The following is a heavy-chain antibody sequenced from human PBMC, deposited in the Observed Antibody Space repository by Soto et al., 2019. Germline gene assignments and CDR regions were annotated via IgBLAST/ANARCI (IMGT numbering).Heavy chain of an antibody. V-gene: IGHV3-9*01. CDR3: AKGYYYGSGSFDY. CDR2: ISWNSGSI. Sequence: EVQLVESGGGLVQPGRSLRLSCAASGFTFDDYAMHWVRQAPGKGLEWVSGISWNSGSIGYADSVKGRFTISRDNAKNALYLQMNGLRAEDTALYYCAKGYYYGSGSFDYWGQGTLVTVSS. D-gene: IGHD3-10*01. J-gene: IGHJ4*02. CDR1: GFTFDDYA.